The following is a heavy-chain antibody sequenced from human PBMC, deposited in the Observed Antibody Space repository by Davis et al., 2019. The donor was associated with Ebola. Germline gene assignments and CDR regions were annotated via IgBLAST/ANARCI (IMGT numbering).Heavy chain of an antibody. V-gene: IGHV1-18*01. D-gene: IGHD6-19*01. J-gene: IGHJ6*02. CDR2: ISAYNGNT. CDR1: GYTFTSYG. CDR3: ARGSLNIAVAVYYYYYGMDV. Sequence: ASVKVSCKASGYTFTSYGISWVRQAPGQGLEWMGWISAYNGNTNYAQKLQGRVTMTTDTSTSTAYMELRSLRSDDTAVYYCARGSLNIAVAVYYYYYGMDVWGQGTTVTVSS.